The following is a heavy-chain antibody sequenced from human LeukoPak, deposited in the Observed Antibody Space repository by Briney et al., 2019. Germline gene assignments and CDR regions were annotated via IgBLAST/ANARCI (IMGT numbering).Heavy chain of an antibody. Sequence: SETLSLTCSVSDASISAYYWSWIRQPPGDGLEWIGYIHYSGTINYNPSLMSRVTISVDSSKNQFSLRLSSVTAADTAVSFCARGHKGLEVWGQGATVTVSS. CDR1: DASISAYY. V-gene: IGHV4-59*01. CDR2: IHYSGTI. J-gene: IGHJ6*02. CDR3: ARGHKGLEV.